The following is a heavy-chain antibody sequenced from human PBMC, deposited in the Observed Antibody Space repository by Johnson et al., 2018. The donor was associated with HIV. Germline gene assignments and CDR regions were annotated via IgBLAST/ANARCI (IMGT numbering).Heavy chain of an antibody. CDR3: ASTARRYFVDAFDI. V-gene: IGHV3-23*04. CDR1: GVTFSNYA. Sequence: MLLVESGGGLVQPGGSLRLSCAASGVTFSNYAMSWVRQAPGKGLEWVSAISGSGDTAYYADSVKGRFTISRDSSKNTLFLQMNSLRAEDTAVYHCASTARRYFVDAFDIWGQGTLVTVSS. J-gene: IGHJ3*02. CDR2: ISGSGDTA. D-gene: IGHD3-9*01.